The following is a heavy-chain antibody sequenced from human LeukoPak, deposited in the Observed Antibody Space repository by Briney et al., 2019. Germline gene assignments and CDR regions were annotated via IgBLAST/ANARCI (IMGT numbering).Heavy chain of an antibody. CDR1: GGSISSGSYY. D-gene: IGHD2-15*01. J-gene: IGHJ4*02. CDR2: IYTSGST. V-gene: IGHV4-61*02. CDR3: ARSQYGSRGLLL. Sequence: SETLSLTCTVSGGSISSGSYYWSWIRQPAGKGLEWIGRIYTSGSTNYNPSLKSRVTISVDTSKNQFSLKLSSVTAADTALYYCARSQYGSRGLLLWGQGTLVSVSS.